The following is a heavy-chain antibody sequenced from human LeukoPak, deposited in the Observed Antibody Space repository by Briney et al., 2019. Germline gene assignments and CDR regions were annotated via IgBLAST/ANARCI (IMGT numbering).Heavy chain of an antibody. D-gene: IGHD2-2*01. CDR2: ISGSGGST. V-gene: IGHV3-23*01. CDR3: ATPLCTNCLLRVFDP. Sequence: GGSLRLSCAASGFTVSSNYMSWVRQAPGKGLEWVSAISGSGGSTYYADSVKGRFTISRDNSKNTLYLQMNSLRAEDTAVYYCATPLCTNCLLRVFDPWGPRTPVTASS. J-gene: IGHJ5*02. CDR1: GFTVSSNY.